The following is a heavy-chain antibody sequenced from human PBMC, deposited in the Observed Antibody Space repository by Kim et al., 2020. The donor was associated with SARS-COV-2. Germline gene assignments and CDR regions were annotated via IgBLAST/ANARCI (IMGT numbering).Heavy chain of an antibody. CDR3: AGDVADYGDSMGY. D-gene: IGHD4-17*01. J-gene: IGHJ4*02. V-gene: IGHV1-69*01. Sequence: YAQKFQGRVTLTADESTRTAYMELSSLGSEDTAVYYCAGDVADYGDSMGYWGQGTLVTVSS.